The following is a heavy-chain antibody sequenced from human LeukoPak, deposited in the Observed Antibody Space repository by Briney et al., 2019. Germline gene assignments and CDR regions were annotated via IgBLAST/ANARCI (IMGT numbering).Heavy chain of an antibody. CDR2: IIPIFGTA. J-gene: IGHJ3*02. CDR1: GVTFSSYA. CDR3: ARDLPASFSPGAFDI. D-gene: IGHD3-3*02. Sequence: ASVKVSCKASGVTFSSYAISWVRQAPGQGLEWMGGIIPIFGTANYAQKFQGRVTITADESTSTAYMELSSLRSEDTAVYYCARDLPASFSPGAFDIWGQGTMVTVSS. V-gene: IGHV1-69*13.